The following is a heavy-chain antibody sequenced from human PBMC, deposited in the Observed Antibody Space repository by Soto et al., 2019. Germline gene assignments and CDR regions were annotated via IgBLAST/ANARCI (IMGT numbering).Heavy chain of an antibody. Sequence: SETLSLTCTVSGGSIGSGSYYYDWIRQPPGKGLEWIASVYYSGNTYYNPSLKSRVTISVDASNNQFSLKLRSVTAADTAVYYCARKLGTDYFDYWRRGTLVTVSS. CDR1: GGSIGSGSYY. CDR2: VYYSGNT. J-gene: IGHJ4*02. CDR3: ARKLGTDYFDY. D-gene: IGHD7-27*01. V-gene: IGHV4-39*01.